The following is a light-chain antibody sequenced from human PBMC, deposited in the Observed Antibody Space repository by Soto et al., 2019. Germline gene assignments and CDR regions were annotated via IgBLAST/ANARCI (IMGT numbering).Light chain of an antibody. CDR1: QSISTY. CDR3: QQSSTIPRT. V-gene: IGKV1-39*01. CDR2: AAS. Sequence: DIQMTQSPSSLSASVGDRVTITCRASQSISTYLNWYQQKPGKAPKLLIYAASTLQSGVPSRFSGSGSGTDFRLTITSLQPEDIATYYCQQSSTIPRTFGQGTNVDFK. J-gene: IGKJ1*01.